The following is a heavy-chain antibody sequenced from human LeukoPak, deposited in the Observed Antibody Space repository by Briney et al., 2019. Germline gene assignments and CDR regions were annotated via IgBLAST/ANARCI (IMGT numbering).Heavy chain of an antibody. D-gene: IGHD1-26*01. CDR1: GFTFTSYS. Sequence: GGSLRLSCAASGFTFTSYSMNWVRQAPGKGLEWVSTISGGGGSTYYADSVKGRFTISRDNSKNTLYLQVNSLRAGDTAVYYCAKGGKWDVTPFDYWGQGTLVTVSS. CDR2: ISGGGGST. J-gene: IGHJ4*02. CDR3: AKGGKWDVTPFDY. V-gene: IGHV3-23*01.